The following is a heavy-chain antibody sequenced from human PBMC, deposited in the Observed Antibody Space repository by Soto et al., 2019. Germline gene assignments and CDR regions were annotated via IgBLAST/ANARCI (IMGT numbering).Heavy chain of an antibody. Sequence: QVQVVESGGGVVQPGRSLRLSCAASGFAFNSYVMHWVRHAPGKGLEWVASIWYDGTKKYYGDSVKGRFTISRDNSKNTVDLQMNSLRGEDTAVYYCVKTLTGTTDYWGQGTLVTVSS. CDR3: VKTLTGTTDY. CDR2: IWYDGTKK. D-gene: IGHD1-20*01. CDR1: GFAFNSYV. J-gene: IGHJ4*02. V-gene: IGHV3-33*03.